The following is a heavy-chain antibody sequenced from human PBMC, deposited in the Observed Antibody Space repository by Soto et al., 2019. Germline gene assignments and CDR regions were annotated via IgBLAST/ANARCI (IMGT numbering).Heavy chain of an antibody. CDR1: VAYVSSGTYY. CDR2: IYFSGST. Sequence: KSSETLSLTCTVSVAYVSSGTYYWIWIRQTPGKGLEWIGDIYFSGSTKYNPSLQSRVTISVDTSNNQFSLKLSSVTAADTAVYFCSRGPPRVHWFDPWGQGTLVTVSS. V-gene: IGHV4-61*01. CDR3: SRGPPRVHWFDP. J-gene: IGHJ5*02.